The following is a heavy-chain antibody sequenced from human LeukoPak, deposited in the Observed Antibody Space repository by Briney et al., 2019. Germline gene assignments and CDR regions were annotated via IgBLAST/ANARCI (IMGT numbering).Heavy chain of an antibody. CDR2: ISSSSSYI. D-gene: IGHD3-9*01. Sequence: GGSLRLSCAASGFTFSSYSMNWVRKAPGKGLEWVSSISSSSSYIYYADSVKGRFTISRDNAKNSLYLQMNSLRAEDTAVYYCARGQYYDILTGYSFDYWGQGTLVTVSS. CDR1: GFTFSSYS. V-gene: IGHV3-21*01. J-gene: IGHJ4*02. CDR3: ARGQYYDILTGYSFDY.